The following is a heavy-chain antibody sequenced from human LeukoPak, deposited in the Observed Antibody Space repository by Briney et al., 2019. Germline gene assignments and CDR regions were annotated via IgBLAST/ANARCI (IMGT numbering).Heavy chain of an antibody. D-gene: IGHD1-1*01. Sequence: ASVKVSCKASGYTFTSYGISWVRQATGQGLEWMGWMNPNSGNTGYAQKFQGRVTMTRNTSISTAYMELSSLRSEDTAVYYCARVPKVQGVDYWGQGTLVTVSS. J-gene: IGHJ4*02. CDR2: MNPNSGNT. V-gene: IGHV1-8*02. CDR1: GYTFTSYG. CDR3: ARVPKVQGVDY.